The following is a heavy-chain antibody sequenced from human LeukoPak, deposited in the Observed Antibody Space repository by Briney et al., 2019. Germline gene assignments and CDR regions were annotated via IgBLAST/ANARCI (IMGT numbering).Heavy chain of an antibody. CDR2: ISSSSSYI. CDR1: GFTFSSHT. J-gene: IGHJ5*01. Sequence: GGSLRLSCAASGFTFSSHTMNWVRQAPGKGLEWVSSISSSSSYIYYADSVKCRFTISRDNAKNSLYLRMNSLRAEDTAVYYCARNYDFWSGYFNSVDSWGQGTLVTVSS. V-gene: IGHV3-21*01. D-gene: IGHD3-3*01. CDR3: ARNYDFWSGYFNSVDS.